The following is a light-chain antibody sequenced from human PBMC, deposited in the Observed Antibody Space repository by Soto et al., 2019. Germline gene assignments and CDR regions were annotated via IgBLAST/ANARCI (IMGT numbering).Light chain of an antibody. V-gene: IGKV1-5*01. CDR1: QSISSL. CDR3: QQYNSSSWT. J-gene: IGKJ1*01. CDR2: DAS. Sequence: DIQMTQSPSTLSASVGDRVTITCRASQSISSLLSWYQQKPGKAPKLLIYDASSLESGVPSRFSGSRSGTEFPHTIRLLQPDDFATYYCQQYNSSSWTFGQGTKVEI.